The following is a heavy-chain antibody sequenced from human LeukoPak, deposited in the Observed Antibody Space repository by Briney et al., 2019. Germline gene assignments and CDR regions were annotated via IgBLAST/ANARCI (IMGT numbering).Heavy chain of an antibody. Sequence: PGRSLRLSCAASGFTFDDYAMHWVRQAPGKGLEKVSGISWNSGSIGYADSVKGRFTISRDNAKNSLYLQMNSLRAEDTALYCCAKALVTTSYYYYYGMDVWGQGTTVTVSS. CDR3: AKALVTTSYYYYYGMDV. D-gene: IGHD4-17*01. J-gene: IGHJ6*02. V-gene: IGHV3-9*01. CDR1: GFTFDDYA. CDR2: ISWNSGSI.